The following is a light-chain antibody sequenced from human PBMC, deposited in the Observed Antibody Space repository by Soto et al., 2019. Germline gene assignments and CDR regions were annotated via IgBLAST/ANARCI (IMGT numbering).Light chain of an antibody. Sequence: QSVLTQPPSASRTPAQSVTLSCYGSSSNIASNTVVCYQQLPGTAPKLLIYSNDQRRSGVPDGFSASNSGTSASLAISVLQSEDEADYYCASWDDSLNGHVFGTGTKVTVL. CDR3: ASWDDSLNGHV. V-gene: IGLV1-44*01. CDR1: SSNIASNT. CDR2: SND. J-gene: IGLJ1*01.